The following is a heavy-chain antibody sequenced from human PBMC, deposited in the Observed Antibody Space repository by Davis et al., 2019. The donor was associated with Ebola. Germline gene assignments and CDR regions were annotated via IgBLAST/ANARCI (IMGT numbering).Heavy chain of an antibody. Sequence: ASVKVSCKASGYTFTSYYMHWVRQAPGQGLEWMGIINPSGGSTSYAQKFQGRVTMTRDTSTSTVYMELSSLRSEDTAVYYCARETLVGATTRNAFDIWGQGTMVTVSS. J-gene: IGHJ3*02. CDR3: ARETLVGATTRNAFDI. CDR2: INPSGGST. D-gene: IGHD1-26*01. V-gene: IGHV1-46*01. CDR1: GYTFTSYY.